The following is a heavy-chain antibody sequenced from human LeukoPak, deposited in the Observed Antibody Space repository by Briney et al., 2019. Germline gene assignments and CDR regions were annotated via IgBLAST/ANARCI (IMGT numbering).Heavy chain of an antibody. J-gene: IGHJ4*02. CDR1: GVSISSSC. V-gene: IGHV4-59*01. CDR3: ATGYSYGSASYYNFDS. Sequence: SETLSLTCTVSGVSISSSCWSWIRQPPGKGLEWIGYIYYRGTTNYNPSLKSRVTISVATSKNHFSLNLSSVTAADTAVYYCATGYSYGSASYYNFDSWGQGTLVTVSS. D-gene: IGHD3-10*01. CDR2: IYYRGTT.